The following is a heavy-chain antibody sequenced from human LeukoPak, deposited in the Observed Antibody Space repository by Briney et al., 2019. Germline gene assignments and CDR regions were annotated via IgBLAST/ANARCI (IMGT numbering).Heavy chain of an antibody. J-gene: IGHJ4*02. D-gene: IGHD2-2*02. Sequence: GGSPRLSCVTSGFTFSSYAFHWVRQAPGKGLEWVATMSFDVNNKYYADSVRGRFTISRDNSKNTLYLQMNSLGAEDTAVYSCARGYCTSSSCYNDYWGQGTLVTVSS. V-gene: IGHV3-30*04. CDR1: GFTFSSYA. CDR3: ARGYCTSSSCYNDY. CDR2: MSFDVNNK.